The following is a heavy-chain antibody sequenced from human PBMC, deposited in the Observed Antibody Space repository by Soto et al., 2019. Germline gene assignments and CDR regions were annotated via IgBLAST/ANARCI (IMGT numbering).Heavy chain of an antibody. CDR1: GFTFSKYW. CDR2: IKEDGTTE. D-gene: IGHD4-17*01. V-gene: IGHV3-7*03. CDR3: GRVVRYGDVVDP. Sequence: EVYLVESGGGLAQPGESLRLSCAASGFTFSKYWMNWVRQAPGKGLQWVANIKEDGTTESYSDSVKGRFTISRDNAKKLLYLQMYSLRVDDTAVYYCGRVVRYGDVVDPWGQGTLVTVSS. J-gene: IGHJ5*02.